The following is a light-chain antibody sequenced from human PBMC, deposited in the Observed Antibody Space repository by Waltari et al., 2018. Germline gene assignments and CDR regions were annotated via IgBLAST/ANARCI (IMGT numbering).Light chain of an antibody. CDR3: QHYLRLPVT. Sequence: EIVLTPSPGTLSLSPGEGVTLSCRASQNVNGASTGYQQKPGQPPRLLIYHASNRATGVPDRFSGSGAGTDFSLTISRLEHEDFAVYYCQHYLRLPVTFGQGTKVES. J-gene: IGKJ1*01. CDR2: HAS. V-gene: IGKV3-20*01. CDR1: QNVNGAS.